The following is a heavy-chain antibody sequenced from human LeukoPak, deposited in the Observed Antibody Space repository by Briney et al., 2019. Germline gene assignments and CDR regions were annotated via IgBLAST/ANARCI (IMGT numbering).Heavy chain of an antibody. J-gene: IGHJ5*02. D-gene: IGHD4-11*01. V-gene: IGHV4-34*01. CDR2: INHSGST. Sequence: PSETLSLTCAVYGGSFSGYYWSWIRQPPGKGLEWIGEINHSGSTNYNPSLKSRVTISVDTSKNQFSLKLSSVTAADTAVYYCARRVTTEFFGWFDPWGQGTLVTVSS. CDR1: GGSFSGYY. CDR3: ARRVTTEFFGWFDP.